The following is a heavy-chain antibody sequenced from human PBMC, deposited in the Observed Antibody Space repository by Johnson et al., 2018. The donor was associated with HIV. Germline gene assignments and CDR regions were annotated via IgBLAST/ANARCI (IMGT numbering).Heavy chain of an antibody. D-gene: IGHD3-22*01. V-gene: IGHV3-23*04. CDR3: AKGFYDSSGTDSFHI. Sequence: MQLVEYGGGLVKPGGSLRLSCAASGFTFSSYAMSWVRQAPGKGLEWVSAISGSGGSTYYADSVKGRFTISRDNSKNTLYLQMNSLRAEDRAVYSCAKGFYDSSGTDSFHIWGQGTMVTVSS. CDR1: GFTFSSYA. J-gene: IGHJ3*02. CDR2: ISGSGGST.